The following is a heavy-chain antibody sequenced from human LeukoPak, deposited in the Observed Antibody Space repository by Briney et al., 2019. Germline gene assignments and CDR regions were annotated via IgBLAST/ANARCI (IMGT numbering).Heavy chain of an antibody. Sequence: GGSLRLSCAASGFTVSSNYMSWVRQAPGKGLEWVSVIYSGGSTYYADSVKGRFTISRDNSKNTLYLQMNSLRAEDTAVYYCARLQLSYYYYGMDVWGQGTTVTVSS. CDR1: GFTVSSNY. CDR2: IYSGGST. D-gene: IGHD5-18*01. CDR3: ARLQLSYYYYGMDV. V-gene: IGHV3-66*01. J-gene: IGHJ6*02.